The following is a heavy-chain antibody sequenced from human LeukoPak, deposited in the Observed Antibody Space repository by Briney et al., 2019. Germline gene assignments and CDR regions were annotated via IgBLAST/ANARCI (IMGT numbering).Heavy chain of an antibody. Sequence: GRSLRLSCVASGFTFGTHAMSWVRLAPGKGLEWVSAIGGSDGTTYYADSVKGRFTISRDNSKDTLYLQMDSLRVEDTATYYCAKRDSSGSYPYYFDFWGQGTLVTVSS. J-gene: IGHJ4*02. D-gene: IGHD3-22*01. CDR1: GFTFGTHA. CDR2: IGGSDGTT. CDR3: AKRDSSGSYPYYFDF. V-gene: IGHV3-23*01.